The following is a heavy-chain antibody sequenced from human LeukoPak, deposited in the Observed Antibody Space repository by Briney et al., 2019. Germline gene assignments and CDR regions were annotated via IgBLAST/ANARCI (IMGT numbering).Heavy chain of an antibody. CDR1: GYTLTGYH. V-gene: IGHV1-2*02. J-gene: IGHJ3*02. D-gene: IGHD3-22*01. CDR3: ARVKSYYYDTSDKDAFDI. Sequence: ASVKVSCKASGYTLTGYHMHWVRQAPGQGLEWMGWINPNSGGTNYAQKFQGRVAMTRDTSTSTVYMELSSLRSEDTAVYYCARVKSYYYDTSDKDAFDIWGQGTMVTVSS. CDR2: INPNSGGT.